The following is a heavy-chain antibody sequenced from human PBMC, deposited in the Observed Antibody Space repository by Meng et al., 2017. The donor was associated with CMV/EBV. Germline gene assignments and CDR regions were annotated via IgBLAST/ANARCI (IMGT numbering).Heavy chain of an antibody. D-gene: IGHD1-14*01. Sequence: GHPQESGPGLVKPSQTPALPWSGSGGSSSSGYYYWSWIRQPPGKGLEWIGYIYYSGSTYYNPSLKSRVTISVDTSKNQFSLKLSSVTAADTAVYYCARVMGPNRTPYYFDYWGQGTLVTVSS. CDR2: IYYSGST. CDR3: ARVMGPNRTPYYFDY. J-gene: IGHJ4*02. CDR1: GGSSSSGYYY. V-gene: IGHV4-30-4*08.